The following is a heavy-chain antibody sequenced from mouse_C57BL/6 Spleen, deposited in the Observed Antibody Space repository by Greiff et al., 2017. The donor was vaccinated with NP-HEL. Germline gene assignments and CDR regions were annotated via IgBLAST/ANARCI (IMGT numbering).Heavy chain of an antibody. CDR3: ALTTSHYYAMEY. V-gene: IGHV1-64*01. J-gene: IGHJ4*01. CDR2: IHPNSGST. Sequence: VQLQQPGAELVKPGASVKLSCKASGYTFTSYWMHWVKQRPGQGLEWIGMIHPNSGSTNYNEKFKSKATLTVDKSSSTAYMQLSSLTSDDSAVYYCALTTSHYYAMEYWGQGTSVTVSS. CDR1: GYTFTSYW. D-gene: IGHD1-1*01.